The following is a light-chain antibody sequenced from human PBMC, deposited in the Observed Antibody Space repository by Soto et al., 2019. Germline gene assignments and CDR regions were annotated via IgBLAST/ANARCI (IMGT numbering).Light chain of an antibody. J-gene: IGLJ2*01. CDR3: QSYDSRHVV. CDR1: SSNIGAGYD. V-gene: IGLV1-40*01. CDR2: GNN. Sequence: QAVVTQPPSVSGAPGQRVTISCTGSSSNIGAGYDVHWYQQLPGTAPKLLIYGNNKRPSGVPDRFSGSKSGTSASLAITGLRTEDEADYYCQSYDSRHVVFGGGTQLTVL.